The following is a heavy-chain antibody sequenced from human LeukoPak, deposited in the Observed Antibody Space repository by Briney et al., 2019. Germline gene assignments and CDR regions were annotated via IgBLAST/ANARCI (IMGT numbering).Heavy chain of an antibody. D-gene: IGHD1-1*01. V-gene: IGHV3-48*03. CDR2: ISSSGSTT. CDR3: ARGTTR. J-gene: IGHJ4*02. Sequence: GSLRLSCAASGFTFSSYEMNWVRQAPGKGLEWVSYISSSGSTTYYADSVKGRFTISRDNSKNTLYLQMNSLRAEDTAVYYCARGTTRWGQGTLVTVSS. CDR1: GFTFSSYE.